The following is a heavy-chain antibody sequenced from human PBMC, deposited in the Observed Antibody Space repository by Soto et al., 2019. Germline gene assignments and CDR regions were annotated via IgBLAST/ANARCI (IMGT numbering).Heavy chain of an antibody. CDR3: ARETHLGATWYFDD. D-gene: IGHD3-16*01. CDR1: GGSISSGGYY. CDR2: IYYSGST. J-gene: IGHJ4*02. Sequence: SETLSLTCTVSGGSISSGGYYWSWIRQHPGKGLEWIGYIYYSGSTYYNPSLKSRVTISVDTSKNQFSLKLSSVTAADTAVYYCARETHLGATWYFDDWGQGTLVTVSS. V-gene: IGHV4-31*03.